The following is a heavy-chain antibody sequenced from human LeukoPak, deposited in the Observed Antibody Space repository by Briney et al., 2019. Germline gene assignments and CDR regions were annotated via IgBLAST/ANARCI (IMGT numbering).Heavy chain of an antibody. CDR1: GGSISSYY. CDR2: IYYSGST. Sequence: SETLSLTCTVSGGSISSYYWSWIRQPPGKGLEWIGYIYYSGSTNYNPSLKSRVTISVDTSKNQFSLKLSSVTAADTAVYYCARDPGIVGATHWFDPWGQGTLVTVSS. CDR3: ARDPGIVGATHWFDP. J-gene: IGHJ5*02. V-gene: IGHV4-59*12. D-gene: IGHD1-26*01.